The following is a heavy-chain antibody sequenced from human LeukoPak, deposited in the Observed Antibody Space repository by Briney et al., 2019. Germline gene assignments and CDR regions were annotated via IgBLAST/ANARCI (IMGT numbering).Heavy chain of an antibody. CDR2: IKSSDDGGAI. Sequence: PGGSLKLSCAASGFIFSNAWMIWVRQAPGKGLEWVGRIKSSDDGGAIDYAAPVKGRFAIPRDDSQDTLSLQMNSLRTEDTAVYYCLTLILLRGVGGGFWGQGSLVTVAS. J-gene: IGHJ4*02. CDR3: LTLILLRGVGGGF. CDR1: GFIFSNAW. V-gene: IGHV3-15*01. D-gene: IGHD3-10*01.